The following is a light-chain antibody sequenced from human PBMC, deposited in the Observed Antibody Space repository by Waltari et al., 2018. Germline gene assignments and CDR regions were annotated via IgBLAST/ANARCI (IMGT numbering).Light chain of an antibody. Sequence: QPVLTQPPSASAPLGASVTLTCTLRIDYDNYKVDWYQQRPGEGPRFVMRVGTGGIVGSKGDGIPDRFSVSGSGPNRYLTIKNIQEEDESDYHCGADHGSGSNFVLVFGGGTKLTVL. CDR1: IDYDNYK. CDR3: GADHGSGSNFVLV. V-gene: IGLV9-49*03. CDR2: VGTGGIVG. J-gene: IGLJ2*01.